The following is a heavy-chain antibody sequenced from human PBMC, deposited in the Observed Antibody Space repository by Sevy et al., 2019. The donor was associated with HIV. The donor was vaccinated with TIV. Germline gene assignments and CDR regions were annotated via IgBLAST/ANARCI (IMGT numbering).Heavy chain of an antibody. CDR3: ASSLDFWSGYYTRGYYYYGMDV. CDR1: GGSISSYY. V-gene: IGHV4-59*01. CDR2: IYYSGST. Sequence: SETLSLTCTVSGGSISSYYWIWIRQPPGKGLEWIGYIYYSGSTNYNPSLKSRVTISVDTSKNQFSLKLSSVTAADTAVYYCASSLDFWSGYYTRGYYYYGMDVWGQGTTVTVSS. J-gene: IGHJ6*02. D-gene: IGHD3-3*01.